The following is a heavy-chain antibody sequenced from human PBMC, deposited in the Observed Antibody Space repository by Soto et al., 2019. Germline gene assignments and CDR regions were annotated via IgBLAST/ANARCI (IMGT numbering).Heavy chain of an antibody. J-gene: IGHJ4*01. D-gene: IGHD6-19*01. Sequence: SGGSLRLSCAASGFTFSSYAMSWVRQAPGKGLEWVSAISGSGGSTYYADSVKGRFTISRDNSKNTLYLQMNSLRAEDTAVYYCAKDLERAGTARGGSDYWGHGTLVTVSS. CDR2: ISGSGGST. CDR3: AKDLERAGTARGGSDY. V-gene: IGHV3-23*01. CDR1: GFTFSSYA.